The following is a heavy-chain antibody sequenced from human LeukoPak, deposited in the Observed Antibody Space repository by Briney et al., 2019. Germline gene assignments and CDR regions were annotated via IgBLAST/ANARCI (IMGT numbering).Heavy chain of an antibody. CDR3: ARPLDALDV. CDR2: ISQNGDS. CDR1: GGSLSFYY. J-gene: IGHJ3*01. V-gene: IGHV4-34*01. Sequence: SETLSLTCGVSGGSLSFYYWSWIRQSPGKGLEWIAEISQNGDSNYNISPKSRVTISLDKSKNQVSLKLNSVTAADTAVYYCARPLDALDVRGQRTIVTVSS.